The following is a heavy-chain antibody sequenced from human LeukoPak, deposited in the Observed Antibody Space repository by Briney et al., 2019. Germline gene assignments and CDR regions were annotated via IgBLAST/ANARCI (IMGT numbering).Heavy chain of an antibody. CDR3: AKEAIAAAGSLNWFDP. CDR2: ISWNSGSI. J-gene: IGHJ5*02. CDR1: GFTFDDYA. D-gene: IGHD6-13*01. V-gene: IGHV3-9*01. Sequence: TGGSLRLSCAASGFTFDDYAMHWVRQAPGKGLEWVSGISWNSGSIGYADSVKGRFTISRDNAKNSLYLQMNSLRAEDTALYYCAKEAIAAAGSLNWFDPWGQGTLVTVSS.